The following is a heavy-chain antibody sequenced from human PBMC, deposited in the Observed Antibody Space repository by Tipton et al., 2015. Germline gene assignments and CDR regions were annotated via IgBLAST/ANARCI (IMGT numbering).Heavy chain of an antibody. CDR1: VVSITTGDYY. Sequence: TLSLTCTVSVVSITTGDYYWSWIRQPPGKGLEWIGYIYYSGSTYYNPSLKSRVTISVDTSKNQFSLKLSSVTAADTAVYYCARVGYSSLYLNDAFDIWGQGTMVTVSS. V-gene: IGHV4-30-4*01. CDR2: IYYSGST. D-gene: IGHD6-13*01. CDR3: ARVGYSSLYLNDAFDI. J-gene: IGHJ3*02.